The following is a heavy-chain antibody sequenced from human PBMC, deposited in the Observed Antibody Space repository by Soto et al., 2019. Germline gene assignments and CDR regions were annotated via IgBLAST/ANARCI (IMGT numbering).Heavy chain of an antibody. CDR1: GFTFSDYY. J-gene: IGHJ4*02. CDR3: ARVERGITIFGVVIPPFDY. Sequence: GGSLRLSCAASGFTFSDYYMSWIRQAPGKGLDWVSYISSSGVTIYYADSVKGRFTISRDNTKNSLYLQMNSLRAEDTAVYYCARVERGITIFGVVIPPFDYWGQGTLVTVSS. D-gene: IGHD3-3*01. CDR2: ISSSGVTI. V-gene: IGHV3-11*01.